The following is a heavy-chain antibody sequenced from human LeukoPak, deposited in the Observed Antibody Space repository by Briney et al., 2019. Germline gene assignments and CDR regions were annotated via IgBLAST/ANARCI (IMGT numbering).Heavy chain of an antibody. V-gene: IGHV3-7*01. Sequence: PGGSLRLSCAASGFTFSSYWMSWVRQAPGKGREWGANIKQDGSEKYYVDSVKGRFTISRDNAKNSLYLQMNSLRAEDTAVYYCASIPDIVVAEYYFDYWGQGTLVTVSS. J-gene: IGHJ4*02. CDR2: IKQDGSEK. CDR1: GFTFSSYW. CDR3: ASIPDIVVAEYYFDY. D-gene: IGHD2-21*01.